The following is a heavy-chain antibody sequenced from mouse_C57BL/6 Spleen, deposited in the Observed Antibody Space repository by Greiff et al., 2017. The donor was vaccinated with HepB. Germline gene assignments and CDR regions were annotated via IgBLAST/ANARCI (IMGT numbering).Heavy chain of an antibody. V-gene: IGHV5-6*01. D-gene: IGHD2-4*01. CDR1: GFTFSSYG. CDR3: ARRGDYDCFDY. Sequence: EVQLVESGGDLVKPGGSLKLSCAASGFTFSSYGMSWVRQTPDKRLEWVATISSGGSYTYYPDSVKGRFTISRDNAKNTLYLQMSSLKSQDTAMYYCARRGDYDCFDYWGQGTTLTVSS. CDR2: ISSGGSYT. J-gene: IGHJ2*01.